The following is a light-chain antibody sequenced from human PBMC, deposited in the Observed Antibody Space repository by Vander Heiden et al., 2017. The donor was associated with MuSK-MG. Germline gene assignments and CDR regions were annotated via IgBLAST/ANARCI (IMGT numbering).Light chain of an antibody. CDR2: DVT. CDR1: SRDVGGYTF. V-gene: IGLV2-11*01. J-gene: IGLJ2*01. Sequence: QSALTQPRSVSGSPGPSVTISCTGTSRDVGGYTFVSCYHQQPDKDHKRVIYDVTKRPSVVHDRFSGSKSGGTAALTISGLQADDDADYYCCSYAGTSTVVVFGGGTKLTVL. CDR3: CSYAGTSTVVV.